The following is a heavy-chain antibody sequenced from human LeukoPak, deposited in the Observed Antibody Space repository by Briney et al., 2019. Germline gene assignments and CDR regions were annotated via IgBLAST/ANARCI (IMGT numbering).Heavy chain of an antibody. CDR1: GGTFSSHA. Sequence: AASVKVSCKASGGTFSSHAISWVRQAPGQGLEWMGGIIPIFGTANYAQKFQGRVTITTDESTSTAYMELSSLRSEDTAVYYCAGAGDWRFLEWLAEFDYWGQGTLVTVSS. V-gene: IGHV1-69*05. CDR2: IIPIFGTA. D-gene: IGHD3-3*01. J-gene: IGHJ4*02. CDR3: AGAGDWRFLEWLAEFDY.